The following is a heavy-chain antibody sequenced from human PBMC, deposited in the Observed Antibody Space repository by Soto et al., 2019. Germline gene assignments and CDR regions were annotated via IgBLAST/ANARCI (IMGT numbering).Heavy chain of an antibody. V-gene: IGHV3-21*01. J-gene: IGHJ2*01. Sequence: GGSLRLSCAASGLTFSSYSMTWVRQAPGNGLEWVSSISTSGSSIYYADSVKGRFTISRDNAKNSLFLQMNSLRVEDTAVYYCARDIVGAGGVDLWGRGTLVTVSS. CDR2: ISTSGSSI. CDR3: ARDIVGAGGVDL. CDR1: GLTFSSYS. D-gene: IGHD1-26*01.